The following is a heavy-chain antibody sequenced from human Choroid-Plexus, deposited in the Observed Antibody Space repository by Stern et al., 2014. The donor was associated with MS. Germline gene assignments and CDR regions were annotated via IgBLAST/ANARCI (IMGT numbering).Heavy chain of an antibody. CDR1: GGSFNSYN. J-gene: IGHJ4*02. CDR3: ARRSSYNSYYFDS. V-gene: IGHV4-59*01. Sequence: VQLVQSGPGLVRPSETLSLTCTVSGGSFNSYNWGWIRQPPGKGLEWVCDNYYSGRTNYNPSLKIRVTISIDTSKNQFSLKLNAVTATDTAVYYCARRSSYNSYYFDSWGQGTLVTVSS. D-gene: IGHD2-15*01. CDR2: NYYSGRT.